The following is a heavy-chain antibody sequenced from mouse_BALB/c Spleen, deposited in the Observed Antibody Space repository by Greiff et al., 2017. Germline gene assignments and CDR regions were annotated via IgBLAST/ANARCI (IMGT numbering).Heavy chain of an antibody. CDR1: GFTFSSFG. CDR3: ARWRNRHYGNYNWYFDV. CDR2: ISSGSSTI. J-gene: IGHJ1*01. V-gene: IGHV5-17*02. D-gene: IGHD2-1*01. Sequence: EVMLVESGGGLVQPGGSRKLSCAASGFTFSSFGMHWVRQAPEKGLEWVAYISSGSSTIYYADTVKGRFTISRDNPKNTLFLQMTSLRSEDTAMYYCARWRNRHYGNYNWYFDVWGAGTTVTVSS.